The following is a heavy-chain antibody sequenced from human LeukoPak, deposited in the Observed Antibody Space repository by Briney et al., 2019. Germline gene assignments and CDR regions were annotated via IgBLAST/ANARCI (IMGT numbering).Heavy chain of an antibody. CDR3: ARDSTVEGPYYFDY. V-gene: IGHV3-30*14. CDR1: GFTISSYA. CDR2: ISYDGSNK. Sequence: GGSLRLSCAASGFTISSYAMHWVRQAPGKGLEWVAVISYDGSNKYYADSVKGRFTISRDNSKNTLYLQMNSLRAESKAVFYCARDSTVEGPYYFDYWGQGTLVTVSS. D-gene: IGHD4-23*01. J-gene: IGHJ4*02.